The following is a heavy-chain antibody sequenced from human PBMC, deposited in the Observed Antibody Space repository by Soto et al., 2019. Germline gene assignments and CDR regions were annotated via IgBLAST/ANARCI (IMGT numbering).Heavy chain of an antibody. D-gene: IGHD1-7*01. J-gene: IGHJ4*02. Sequence: SETLSLTCTVSGGSIISGDYYFICIRQPPWNGLELIGYIFYSGSTYYNPSLESRVTISIDTSENQFSLRLSSVTAADTAVYYCAREANWNYEMGNYFDNWGQGTLVTVSS. CDR1: GGSIISGDYY. V-gene: IGHV4-30-4*01. CDR2: IFYSGST. CDR3: AREANWNYEMGNYFDN.